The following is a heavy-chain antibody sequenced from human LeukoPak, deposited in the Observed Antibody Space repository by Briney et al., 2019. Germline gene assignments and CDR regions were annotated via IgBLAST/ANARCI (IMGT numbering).Heavy chain of an antibody. V-gene: IGHV4-4*07. CDR1: GGSISSYY. Sequence: SETLSLTCTVSGGSISSYYWSWIRQPAGKGLEWIGRIYTSGSTNYNPSLKSRVTMSADTSKNQFSLKLSSVTAADTAVYYCARDTSTTYYDFWSGYQAGGFDYWGQGTLVTVSS. J-gene: IGHJ4*02. CDR2: IYTSGST. CDR3: ARDTSTTYYDFWSGYQAGGFDY. D-gene: IGHD3-3*01.